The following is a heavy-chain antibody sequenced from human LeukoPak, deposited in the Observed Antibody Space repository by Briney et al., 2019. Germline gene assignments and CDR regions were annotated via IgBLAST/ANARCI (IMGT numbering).Heavy chain of an antibody. V-gene: IGHV1-69*04. Sequence: VASVKVSCKASGGTFSSYAISWVRQAPGQGLEWMGRIIPILGIANYAQKFQGRVTITADKSTSTAYMELSSLRSEDTAVYYCARDNSGSHRVPHEFDYWGQGTLVTVSS. CDR2: IIPILGIA. CDR3: ARDNSGSHRVPHEFDY. D-gene: IGHD1-26*01. J-gene: IGHJ4*02. CDR1: GGTFSSYA.